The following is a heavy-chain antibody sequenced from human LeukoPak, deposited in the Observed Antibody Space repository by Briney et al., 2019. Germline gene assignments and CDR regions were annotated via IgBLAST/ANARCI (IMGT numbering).Heavy chain of an antibody. CDR2: INPNSGGT. Sequence: GASVKVSCKASGYTFTGYYMHWVRQAPGQGLEWMGWINPNSGGTNYAQKFQGRVTMTRDTSISTAYMELSRLRSDDTAVYYCARDWGFGYSGYDCCGWFDPWGQGTLVTVSS. V-gene: IGHV1-2*02. J-gene: IGHJ5*02. CDR3: ARDWGFGYSGYDCCGWFDP. CDR1: GYTFTGYY. D-gene: IGHD5-12*01.